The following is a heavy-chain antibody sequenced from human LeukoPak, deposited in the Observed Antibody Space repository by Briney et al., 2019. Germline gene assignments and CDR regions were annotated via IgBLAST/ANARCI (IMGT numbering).Heavy chain of an antibody. CDR3: ARGSVEYSSSNWFDP. CDR1: GGSFTSYA. V-gene: IGHV1-69*13. J-gene: IGHJ5*02. CDR2: IIPIFGTA. D-gene: IGHD6-6*01. Sequence: SVKVSCKASGGSFTSYAISWVRQAPGQGLEWMGGIIPIFGTANCAQKFQGRVTITADESTSTAYMELSSLRSEDTAVYYCARGSVEYSSSNWFDPWGQGTLVTVSS.